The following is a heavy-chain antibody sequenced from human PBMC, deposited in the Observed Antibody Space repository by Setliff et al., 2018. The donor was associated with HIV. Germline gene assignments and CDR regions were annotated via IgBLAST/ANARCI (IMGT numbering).Heavy chain of an antibody. V-gene: IGHV4-4*02. J-gene: IGHJ5*02. CDR3: AKDHVFGSRTGFDP. CDR2: VFHSGSA. D-gene: IGHD3-10*01. Sequence: TLSLTCAVSGGPLNSRNWWSWVRQPPGKGLEWIGEVFHSGSANSNASLRSRVMISVDTSKNQFSLKLSAVTAADTAVYYRAKDHVFGSRTGFDPWGPGILVTVSS. CDR1: GGPLNSRNW.